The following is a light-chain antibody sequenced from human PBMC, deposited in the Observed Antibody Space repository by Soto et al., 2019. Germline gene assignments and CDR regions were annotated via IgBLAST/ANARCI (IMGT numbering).Light chain of an antibody. CDR1: QSVSSNY. V-gene: IGKV3-20*01. J-gene: IGKJ1*01. CDR3: QQFDRSLPSWT. CDR2: GAS. Sequence: ETVLTQSPGTLSLSPGERATLSCRASQSVSSNYLAWYQHIPGQAPGLLIYGASTRATGIADRFSGSGSGTDFTLTISRLEPEDFAVYYCQQFDRSLPSWTFGQGTKVE.